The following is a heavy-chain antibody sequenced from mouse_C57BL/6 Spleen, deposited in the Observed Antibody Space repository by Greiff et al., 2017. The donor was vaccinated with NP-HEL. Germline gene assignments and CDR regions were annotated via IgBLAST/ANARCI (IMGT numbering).Heavy chain of an antibody. J-gene: IGHJ2*01. CDR3: AREGITTVVADYFDY. V-gene: IGHV1-4*01. D-gene: IGHD1-1*01. CDR2: INPSSGYT. Sequence: QVQLQQSGAELARPGASVKMSCKASGYTFTSYTMRWVKQKPGQGLEWIGYINPSSGYTKYNQKFKDKATLTADKSSSTAYMQLSSLTSEDSAVYYCAREGITTVVADYFDYWGQGTTLTVSS. CDR1: GYTFTSYT.